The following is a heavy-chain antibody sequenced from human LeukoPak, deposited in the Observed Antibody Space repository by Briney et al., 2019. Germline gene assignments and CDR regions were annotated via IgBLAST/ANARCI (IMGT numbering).Heavy chain of an antibody. V-gene: IGHV3-21*01. CDR3: ARDLDSSGSRPIP. Sequence: TGGSLRLSCAASGFTFSSYSMNWVRQAPGKGLEWVSSISSSSSYIYYADSVKGRFTISRDNAKNSLYLQMNSLRAEDTAVYYCARDLDSSGSRPIPWGQGTLVTVSS. CDR2: ISSSSSYI. J-gene: IGHJ4*02. CDR1: GFTFSSYS. D-gene: IGHD3-22*01.